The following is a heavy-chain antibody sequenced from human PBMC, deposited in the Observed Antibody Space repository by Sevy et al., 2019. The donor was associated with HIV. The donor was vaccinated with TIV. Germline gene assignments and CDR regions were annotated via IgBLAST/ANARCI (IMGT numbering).Heavy chain of an antibody. J-gene: IGHJ4*02. CDR3: AKDPDRSSSWYDY. CDR2: IRYDGSNK. V-gene: IGHV3-30*02. Sequence: GGSLRLSCAASGFTFSTYGMHWVRQAPGKGLEWVAFIRYDGSNKYYPDSVKGRFTISRDNSKNTLYLQMNSLRPEDTPLYYGAKDPDRSSSWYDYWGQGTLVTGSS. D-gene: IGHD6-13*01. CDR1: GFTFSTYG.